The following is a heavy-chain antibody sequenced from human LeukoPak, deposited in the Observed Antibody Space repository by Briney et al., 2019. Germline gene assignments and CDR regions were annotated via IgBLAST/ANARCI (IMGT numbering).Heavy chain of an antibody. D-gene: IGHD3-10*01. CDR2: ISGSGGST. CDR1: GFTFSSYA. Sequence: GGPLRLSCAASGFTFSSYAMSWVRQAPGKGLEWVSAISGSGGSTYYADSVKGRFTISRDNSKNTLYLQMNSLRAEDTAVYYCAKEVAGSGSYPEGFDYWGQGTLVTVSS. CDR3: AKEVAGSGSYPEGFDY. V-gene: IGHV3-23*01. J-gene: IGHJ4*02.